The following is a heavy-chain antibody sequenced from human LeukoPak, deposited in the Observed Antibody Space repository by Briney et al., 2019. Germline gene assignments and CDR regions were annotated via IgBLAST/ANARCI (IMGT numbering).Heavy chain of an antibody. CDR2: IYYSGST. CDR3: ARFGYYDSSGYYLDY. D-gene: IGHD3-22*01. Sequence: SETLSLTCTVSGGSISSYYWSWIRQPPGKGLEWIGYIYYSGSTYYNPSLKSRVTISVDTSKNQFSLKLRSVTAADTAVYYCARFGYYDSSGYYLDYWGQGTLVTVSS. CDR1: GGSISSYY. V-gene: IGHV4-59*12. J-gene: IGHJ4*02.